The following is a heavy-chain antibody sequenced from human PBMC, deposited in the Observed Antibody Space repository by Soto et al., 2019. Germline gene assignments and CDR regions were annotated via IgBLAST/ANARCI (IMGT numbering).Heavy chain of an antibody. CDR2: ISSSSSYI. CDR3: ARSSRVQDAFDI. V-gene: IGHV3-21*01. Sequence: EVQLVESGGGLVKPGGSLRLSCAASGFTFSSYSMNWVRQAPGKGLEWVSSISSSSSYIYYADSVKGRFTISRDNAKNSLYLQMNSLRAEDTAEYYCARSSRVQDAFDIWGQGTMVTVSS. D-gene: IGHD6-13*01. J-gene: IGHJ3*02. CDR1: GFTFSSYS.